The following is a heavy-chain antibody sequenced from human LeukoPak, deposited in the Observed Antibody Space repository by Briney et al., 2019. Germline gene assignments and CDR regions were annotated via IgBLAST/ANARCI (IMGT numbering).Heavy chain of an antibody. J-gene: IGHJ3*02. CDR3: ARDSRGYSSGWYASYDAFDI. CDR2: INPNSGGT. CDR1: GYTFTGYY. V-gene: IGHV1-2*02. D-gene: IGHD6-19*01. Sequence: GASVKVSCKASGYTFTGYYTHWVRQAPGQGLEWMGWINPNSGGTNYAQKFQGRVTMTRDTSISTAYMELSRLGSDDTAVYYCARDSRGYSSGWYASYDAFDIWGQGTMVTVSS.